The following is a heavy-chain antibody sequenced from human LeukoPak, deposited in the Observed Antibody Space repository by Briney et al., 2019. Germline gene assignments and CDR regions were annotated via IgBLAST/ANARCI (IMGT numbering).Heavy chain of an antibody. V-gene: IGHV3-30*02. D-gene: IGHD3-22*01. CDR2: IRSDGSDK. CDR3: AKHDSSSDF. J-gene: IGHJ4*02. CDR1: GFIFSNYG. Sequence: GGSLRLSCAASGFIFSNYGMHWVRQPPGKGLEWVAFIRSDGSDKYSAASVKGRFTISRDNSKNTLYLQMNSLRAEDTAVYYCAKHDSSSDFWGQGTLVTVS.